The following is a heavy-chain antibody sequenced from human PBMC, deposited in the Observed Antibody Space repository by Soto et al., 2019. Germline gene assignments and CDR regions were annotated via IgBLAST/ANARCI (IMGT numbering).Heavy chain of an antibody. CDR1: GYTFTSYA. CDR2: INAGNGNT. CDR3: ARDSSWFLYYGMDV. J-gene: IGHJ6*02. Sequence: ASVKVSCKASGYTFTSYAMHWVRQAPGQRLEWMGWINAGNGNTKYSQKFQGRVTITRDTSASTAYMELSSLRSEDTAVYYCARDSSWFLYYGMDVWGQGTTVTVSS. D-gene: IGHD3-10*01. V-gene: IGHV1-3*01.